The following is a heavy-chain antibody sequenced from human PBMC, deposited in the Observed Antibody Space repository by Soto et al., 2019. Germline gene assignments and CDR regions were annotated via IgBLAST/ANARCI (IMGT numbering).Heavy chain of an antibody. V-gene: IGHV4-31*03. CDR3: ARDYDPYCSGGSCSLGSYFDY. Sequence: SETLSLTCTVSGGSISSGGYYWSWIRQHPGKGLEWIGYIYYSGSTYYNPSLKSRVTISVDTSKNQFSLKLSSVTAADTAVYYCARDYDPYCSGGSCSLGSYFDYWGQGTLVTVSA. J-gene: IGHJ4*02. D-gene: IGHD2-15*01. CDR1: GGSISSGGYY. CDR2: IYYSGST.